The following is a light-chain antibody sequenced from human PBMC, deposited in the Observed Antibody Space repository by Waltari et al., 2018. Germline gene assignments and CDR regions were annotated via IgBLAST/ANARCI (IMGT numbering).Light chain of an antibody. Sequence: EVVITQSPATLSVSPGERATLSCRASQSVGSNLAWYQQKPGPAPRLLIYGASTRATGIPARCSGSRSGTEFTRSISSLQSEDFAVYYCQQFNNWPPITFGQGTRLDIK. CDR2: GAS. V-gene: IGKV3-15*01. CDR1: QSVGSN. CDR3: QQFNNWPPIT. J-gene: IGKJ5*01.